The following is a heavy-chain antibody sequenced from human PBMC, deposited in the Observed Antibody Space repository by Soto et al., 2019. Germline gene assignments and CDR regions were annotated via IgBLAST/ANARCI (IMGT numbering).Heavy chain of an antibody. CDR3: AVISAAAVIGPTGSYYYGMDV. D-gene: IGHD6-13*01. CDR1: GYTFTGYY. V-gene: IGHV1-2*02. Sequence: GASLKVSCKASGYTFTGYYMHWVRQAPGQGLEWMGWLTPNSGGTHYAQKFQGRVTMTRDTYISTAYMELSRLRSDDTAVYYCAVISAAAVIGPTGSYYYGMDVWGQGTTVTVSS. J-gene: IGHJ6*02. CDR2: LTPNSGGT.